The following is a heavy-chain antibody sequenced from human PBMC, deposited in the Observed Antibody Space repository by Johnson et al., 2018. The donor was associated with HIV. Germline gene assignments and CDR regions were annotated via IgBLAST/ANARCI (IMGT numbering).Heavy chain of an antibody. CDR2: IRYDGSNK. CDR3: ARDGSVTVFGYDAFDI. Sequence: QVQLVESGGGVVQPGGSLRLSCAASGFTFSSYGMHWVRQAPGKGLEWVAFIRYDGSNKYYADSVKGRFTISRDNSKNTLYLQMNSLRAEDTAVYYCARDGSVTVFGYDAFDIWGQGTMVTVSS. CDR1: GFTFSSYG. V-gene: IGHV3-30*02. J-gene: IGHJ3*02. D-gene: IGHD4-11*01.